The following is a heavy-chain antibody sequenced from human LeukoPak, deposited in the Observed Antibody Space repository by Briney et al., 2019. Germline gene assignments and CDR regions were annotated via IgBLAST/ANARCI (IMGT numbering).Heavy chain of an antibody. J-gene: IGHJ4*02. CDR2: IDPSDSYT. Sequence: GESLRISCKGSGYSFTSYWIGWVRQMPGKGLEWMGRIDPSDSYTNYSPSFQGHVTISADKSISTAYLQWSSLKASDTAMYYCAREMATINYFDYWGQGTLVTVSS. CDR3: AREMATINYFDY. V-gene: IGHV5-10-1*01. D-gene: IGHD5-24*01. CDR1: GYSFTSYW.